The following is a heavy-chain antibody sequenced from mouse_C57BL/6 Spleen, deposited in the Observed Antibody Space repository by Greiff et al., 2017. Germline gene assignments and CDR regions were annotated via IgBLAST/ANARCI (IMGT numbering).Heavy chain of an antibody. J-gene: IGHJ1*03. D-gene: IGHD1-1*01. CDR1: GYSFTDYN. CDR2: INPNYGTT. Sequence: EVKLMESGPELVKPGASVKISCKASGYSFTDYNMNWVKQSNGKSLEWIGVINPNYGTTSYNQKFKGKATLTVDQSSSTAYMQLNSLTSEDSAVYYCAREGVTTVVAEDWYFDVWGTGTTVTVSS. V-gene: IGHV1-39*01. CDR3: AREGVTTVVAEDWYFDV.